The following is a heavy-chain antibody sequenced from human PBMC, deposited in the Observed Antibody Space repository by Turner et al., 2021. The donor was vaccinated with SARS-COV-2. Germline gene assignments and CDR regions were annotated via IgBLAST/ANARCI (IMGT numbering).Heavy chain of an antibody. CDR1: GYAFTSYD. Sequence: QVQQVQSGAEAKQPGASVKVSCKASGYAFTSYDINWVRQATGQGLEWMGWMNPDCVNTAYAQKFQGRVTITRNTSISTAYMELSSLRSEDTAVYYCARGGYCSSTSCSPYWYFDLWGRGTLVTVSS. CDR3: ARGGYCSSTSCSPYWYFDL. V-gene: IGHV1-8*03. D-gene: IGHD2-2*01. J-gene: IGHJ2*01. CDR2: MNPDCVNT.